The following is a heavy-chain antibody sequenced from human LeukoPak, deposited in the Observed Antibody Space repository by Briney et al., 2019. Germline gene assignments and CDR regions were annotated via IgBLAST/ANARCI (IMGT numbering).Heavy chain of an antibody. V-gene: IGHV3-48*01. J-gene: IGHJ4*02. CDR1: GFTFSSYS. CDR3: AREREYYYDSSGYPPLDY. D-gene: IGHD3-22*01. CDR2: ISSSSSTI. Sequence: GGSLRLSCAASGFTFSSYSMNWVRQAPGKGLEWVSYISSSSSTIYYADSVKGRFTISRDNAKNSLYLQMNSLRAEDTAVYYCAREREYYYDSSGYPPLDYWGQGTLVTVSS.